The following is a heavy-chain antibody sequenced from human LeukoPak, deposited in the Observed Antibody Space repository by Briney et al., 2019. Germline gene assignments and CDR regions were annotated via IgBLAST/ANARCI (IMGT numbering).Heavy chain of an antibody. V-gene: IGHV4-59*01. CDR1: GGSISSYY. J-gene: IGHJ3*02. CDR2: IYYSGST. D-gene: IGHD3-3*01. CDR3: ARASFWSGYYRVDAFDI. Sequence: SGTLSLTCTVSGGSISSYYWSWIRQPPGKGLEWLGYIYYSGSTNYNPSLKSRVTISVDTSKNQFSLKLSSVTAADTAVYYCARASFWSGYYRVDAFDIWGQGTMVTVSS.